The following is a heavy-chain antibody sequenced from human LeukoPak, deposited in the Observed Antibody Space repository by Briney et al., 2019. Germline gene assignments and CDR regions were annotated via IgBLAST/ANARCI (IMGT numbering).Heavy chain of an antibody. J-gene: IGHJ3*02. Sequence: SETLSLTCTVYGGSISSYYWSWIRQPAGKGLEWIGQINDSGSTNYNPPLQSRVTMSVDTSKNQFSLKLSSVTAADTAVYYCARGPYWGVYICASGDFNDIWGQGTIVFV. CDR1: GGSISSYY. CDR3: ARGPYWGVYICASGDFNDI. V-gene: IGHV4-59*10. D-gene: IGHD2-8*02. CDR2: INDSGST.